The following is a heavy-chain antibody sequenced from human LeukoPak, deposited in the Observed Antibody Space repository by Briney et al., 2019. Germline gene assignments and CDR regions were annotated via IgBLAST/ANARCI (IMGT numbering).Heavy chain of an antibody. D-gene: IGHD6-19*01. CDR3: AKEIYSSGWSDSFDY. Sequence: PGGSLRLSCAVSGFTFSSYAMSWVRQAPGKGLEWVAAISGSGGGTDYADSVKGRFTISRDNSKNTLYLQMNSLRAEDTAVYYCAKEIYSSGWSDSFDYWGQGTLVTVSS. V-gene: IGHV3-23*01. J-gene: IGHJ4*02. CDR2: ISGSGGGT. CDR1: GFTFSSYA.